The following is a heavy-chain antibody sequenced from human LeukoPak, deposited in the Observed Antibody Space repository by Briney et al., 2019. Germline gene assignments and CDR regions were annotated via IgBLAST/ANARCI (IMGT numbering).Heavy chain of an antibody. D-gene: IGHD3-10*01. V-gene: IGHV3-30*03. CDR3: ATGRGVPGYQYFDY. CDR1: GFTFSSYG. Sequence: PGGSLRLSCAASGFTFSSYGMHWVRQAPGKGLEWVAVISYDGSDKYYADSVKGRFTISRDNSKNTLYLQMNSLRAEDTAVYYCATGRGVPGYQYFDYWGQGTLVTVSS. J-gene: IGHJ4*02. CDR2: ISYDGSDK.